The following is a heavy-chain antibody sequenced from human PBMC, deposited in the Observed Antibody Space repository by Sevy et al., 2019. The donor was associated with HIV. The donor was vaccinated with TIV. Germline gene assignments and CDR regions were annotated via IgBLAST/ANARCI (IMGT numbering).Heavy chain of an antibody. CDR1: GFTFSSYS. Sequence: GGSLRLSCAASGFTFSSYSMNWVRQAPGKGLEWVSYISSSSSTIYYADSVKGRFTISRDNAKNSLYLQMNSLRDEDTAVYYCARELDGSGMYYYYYGMDVWGQGTTVTVSS. J-gene: IGHJ6*02. D-gene: IGHD3-10*01. V-gene: IGHV3-48*02. CDR2: ISSSSSTI. CDR3: ARELDGSGMYYYYYGMDV.